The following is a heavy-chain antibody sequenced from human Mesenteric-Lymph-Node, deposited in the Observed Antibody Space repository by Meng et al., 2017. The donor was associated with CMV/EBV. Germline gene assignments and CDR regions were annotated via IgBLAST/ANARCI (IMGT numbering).Heavy chain of an antibody. CDR3: VREMVRGAY. D-gene: IGHD3-10*01. CDR2: ISSVKSII. Sequence: GESLKISCAASGFTFSSYTMNWVRQAPGKGLEWVSYISSVKSIIYYADSVKGRFTISRDNAKNSLYLQMNSLGGEDTAVYYCVREMVRGAYWGQGTLVTISS. CDR1: GFTFSSYT. V-gene: IGHV3-48*04. J-gene: IGHJ4*02.